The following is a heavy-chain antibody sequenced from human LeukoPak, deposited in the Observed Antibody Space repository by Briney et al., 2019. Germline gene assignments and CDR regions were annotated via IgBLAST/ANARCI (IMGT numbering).Heavy chain of an antibody. D-gene: IGHD6-6*01. V-gene: IGHV4-4*07. CDR2: IYTSGST. CDR3: ARSSAARPHYYFDY. CDR1: GGSISSYY. J-gene: IGHJ4*02. Sequence: SETLSLTCTVSGGSISSYYWSWIRQPAGKGLEWIGRIYTSGSTNYNPFLKSRVTMSVDTSKNQFSLKLSSVTAADTAVYYCARSSAARPHYYFDYWGQGTLVTVSS.